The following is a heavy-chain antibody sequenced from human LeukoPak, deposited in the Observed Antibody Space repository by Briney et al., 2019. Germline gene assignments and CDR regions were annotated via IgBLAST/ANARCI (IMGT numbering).Heavy chain of an antibody. J-gene: IGHJ6*02. CDR3: AREGPVYYYGMDV. CDR1: GFTFSSYE. Sequence: PGGSLRLSCAASGFTFSSYEMNWVRRAPGKGLEWVSYISSSGSTIYYADSVKGRFTISRDNAKNSLYLQMNSLRAEDTAVYYCAREGPVYYYGMDVWGQGTTVTVSS. CDR2: ISSSGSTI. V-gene: IGHV3-48*03.